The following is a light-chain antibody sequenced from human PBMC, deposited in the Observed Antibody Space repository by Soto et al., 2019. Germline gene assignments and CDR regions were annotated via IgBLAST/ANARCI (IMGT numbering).Light chain of an antibody. J-gene: IGLJ2*01. Sequence: QSALTQPASVSGSPGQSITISCTRTSNDFGTYYFVSWYQQHPDKAPKLIIYDGTERPSGVSNRFSGSKSGNTASLTISGLQAEDEAHYYCCSYATYNMILGGGTKLTGL. CDR3: CSYATYNMI. V-gene: IGLV2-23*01. CDR1: SNDFGTYYF. CDR2: DGT.